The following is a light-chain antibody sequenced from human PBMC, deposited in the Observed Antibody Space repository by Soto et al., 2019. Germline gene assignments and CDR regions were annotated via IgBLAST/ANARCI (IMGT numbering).Light chain of an antibody. CDR2: DAS. CDR3: QQRSNWPWT. CDR1: QSVSSY. V-gene: IGKV3-11*01. Sequence: EIVLTQSPATLSLSPGERATLSCRASQSVSSYLAWYQQKPGQAPRLLIYDASNRATGIPVRFSGSGSGKDFTLTISSLEPEDFAVYYCQQRSNWPWTFGQGTKV. J-gene: IGKJ1*01.